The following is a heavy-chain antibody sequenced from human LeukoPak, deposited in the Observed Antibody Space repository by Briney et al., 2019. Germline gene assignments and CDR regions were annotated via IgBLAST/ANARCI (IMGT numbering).Heavy chain of an antibody. V-gene: IGHV4-34*01. CDR2: INHSGST. CDR1: GGSFSGYY. D-gene: IGHD6-19*01. J-gene: IGHJ4*02. Sequence: SETLSLTCAVYGGSFSGYYWTWIRQPPEKGLEWIGEINHSGSTNYNPSLKSRVTISVDTSKNQFSLKLSSVTAADTAVYYCARGKGSGWTFDYWGQGTLVTVSS. CDR3: ARGKGSGWTFDY.